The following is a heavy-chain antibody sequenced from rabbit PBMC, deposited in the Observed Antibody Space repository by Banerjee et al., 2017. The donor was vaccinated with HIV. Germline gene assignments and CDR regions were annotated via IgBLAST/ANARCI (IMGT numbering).Heavy chain of an antibody. CDR3: ARLGSVWRPFNL. CDR2: IYAAKGST. V-gene: IGHV1S7*01. CDR1: GFDFSSYY. J-gene: IGHJ4*01. D-gene: IGHD4-1*01. Sequence: QLEESGGDLVQPGGSLTLSCKASGFDFSSYYMSWVRQAPGKGLEWIGIIYAAKGSTYYASWVNGRFTISSDNAQNTVDLQMNSLTAADTATYFCARLGSVWRPFNLWGPGTLVTVS.